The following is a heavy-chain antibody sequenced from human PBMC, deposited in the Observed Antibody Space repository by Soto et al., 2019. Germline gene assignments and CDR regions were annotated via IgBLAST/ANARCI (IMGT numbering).Heavy chain of an antibody. CDR2: IWFDGTNK. CDR3: VRDVFDESSGYYSLDY. CDR1: GFTFSSHG. Sequence: PAGSLRLSCTASGFTFSSHGMHWVRQVPGKGLEWVAIIWFDGTNKYYGDSVKGRFTISRDNSKNTLYMQMNSLRPEDTAVYYCVRDVFDESSGYYSLDYWGRGTLVTVSS. V-gene: IGHV3-33*01. D-gene: IGHD3-22*01. J-gene: IGHJ4*02.